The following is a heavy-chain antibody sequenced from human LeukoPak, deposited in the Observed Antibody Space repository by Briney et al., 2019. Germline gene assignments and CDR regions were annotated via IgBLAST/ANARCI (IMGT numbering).Heavy chain of an antibody. CDR3: ARAPHTTYYGMDV. CDR1: GYTFTSYG. V-gene: IGHV1-18*01. CDR2: ISANNGNT. J-gene: IGHJ6*02. D-gene: IGHD2/OR15-2a*01. Sequence: ASVKVSCKASGYTFTSYGISWVRQAPGQGLEWMGWISANNGNTNYAQKRQGRVTMTTDTSTSTAYMELRSLRSDDTAVYYCARAPHTTYYGMDVWGQGTTVTVSS.